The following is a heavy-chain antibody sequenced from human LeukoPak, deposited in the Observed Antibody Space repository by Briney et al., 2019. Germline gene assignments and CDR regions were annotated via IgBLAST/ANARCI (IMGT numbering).Heavy chain of an antibody. CDR2: VNSGGAP. J-gene: IGHJ3*01. Sequence: GGSLRLSCAASGFTFSNYAVMWVRQAPGQGLEWVSAVNSGGAPRYADSVKGRFTISRDNSKNMLYLQMNSLRAEDTAQYFCARDPNGDYIGAFEFWGQGTGVTVSS. V-gene: IGHV3-23*01. CDR3: ARDPNGDYIGAFEF. D-gene: IGHD4-17*01. CDR1: GFTFSNYA.